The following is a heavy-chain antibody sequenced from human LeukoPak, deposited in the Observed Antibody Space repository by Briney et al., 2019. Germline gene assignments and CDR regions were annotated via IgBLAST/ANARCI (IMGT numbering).Heavy chain of an antibody. CDR2: ISGSGSGGST. Sequence: PGGSLRLSCAASGFTFSSSAMSWVRQAPGKGLEWVSSISGSGSGGSTYYADSVKGRFTISRDNSKNTLYLQMNSLRAEDTAVYYCVKEIYGDYYFDYWGQGTLVTVSS. V-gene: IGHV3-23*01. D-gene: IGHD4-17*01. J-gene: IGHJ4*02. CDR3: VKEIYGDYYFDY. CDR1: GFTFSSSA.